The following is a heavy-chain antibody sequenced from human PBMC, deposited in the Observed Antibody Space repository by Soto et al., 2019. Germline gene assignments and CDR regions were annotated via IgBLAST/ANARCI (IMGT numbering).Heavy chain of an antibody. Sequence: WASVKVSCKASGYTFTSYAMHWVREAPGQRLEWMGWINAGNGNTKYSQKFQGRVTITRDTSASTAYMELSSLRSEDTAVYYCARVREYCSSTSCYYPGFDYWGQGTLVTVSS. V-gene: IGHV1-3*01. D-gene: IGHD2-2*01. CDR2: INAGNGNT. J-gene: IGHJ4*02. CDR1: GYTFTSYA. CDR3: ARVREYCSSTSCYYPGFDY.